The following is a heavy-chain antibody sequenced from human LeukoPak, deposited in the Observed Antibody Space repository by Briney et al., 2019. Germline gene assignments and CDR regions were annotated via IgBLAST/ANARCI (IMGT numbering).Heavy chain of an antibody. CDR1: GYTFTAYH. V-gene: IGHV1-2*02. CDR3: ARDETAATGIAMDV. CDR2: IHLNSGVT. D-gene: IGHD6-13*01. Sequence: ASVTVSCKASGYTFTAYHFHWVRLAPGQGLEWMGWIHLNSGVTRYAQKFQDRVTMTRDTSITTAYMELSRLRSDDTAVYYCARDETAATGIAMDVWGQGTTVTVSS. J-gene: IGHJ6*02.